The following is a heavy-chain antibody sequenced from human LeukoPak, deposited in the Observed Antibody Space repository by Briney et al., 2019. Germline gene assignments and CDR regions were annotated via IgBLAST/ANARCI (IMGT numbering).Heavy chain of an antibody. CDR3: AKTRPLDSSSWSHGDY. V-gene: IGHV3-23*01. CDR1: GFTFSSSA. D-gene: IGHD6-13*01. J-gene: IGHJ4*02. Sequence: GGSLRLSCAASGFTFSSSAMSWVRQVPGKGLEWVSAISGSGDSTYYGDSVKGRFTISRDNSKNTLYLQMNSLRAEDTAVYYCAKTRPLDSSSWSHGDYWGQGTLVTVSS. CDR2: ISGSGDST.